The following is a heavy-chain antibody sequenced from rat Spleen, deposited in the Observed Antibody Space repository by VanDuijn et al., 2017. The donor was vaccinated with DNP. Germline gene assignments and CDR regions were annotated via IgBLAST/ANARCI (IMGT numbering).Heavy chain of an antibody. CDR1: GFTCSNYD. CDR3: ARDYGGYRGFDY. Sequence: EVQLVESGGGLVQPGRSMKLSCAASGFTCSNYDMAWVRQAPKKGLEWVATISYDGSRNYYRDSVKGRFTISRDNAKSTLYLQRDSLRSEDTATYYCARDYGGYRGFDYWGQGVMVTVSS. J-gene: IGHJ2*01. CDR2: ISYDGSRN. V-gene: IGHV5-7*01. D-gene: IGHD1-11*01.